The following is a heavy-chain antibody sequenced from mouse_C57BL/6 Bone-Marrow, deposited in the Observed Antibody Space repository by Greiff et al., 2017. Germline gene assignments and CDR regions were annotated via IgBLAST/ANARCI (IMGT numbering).Heavy chain of an antibody. CDR3: ARRATTVVGYFDY. Sequence: QVQLQQPGAELVKPGASVKLSCKASGYTFTSYWMQWVKQRPGQGLEWIGEIDPSDSYTNYNQKFKGKATLPVDPSSSTAYMQLSSLTSEDSAVYYCARRATTVVGYFDYWGQGTTLTVSS. CDR1: GYTFTSYW. CDR2: IDPSDSYT. D-gene: IGHD1-1*01. V-gene: IGHV1-50*01. J-gene: IGHJ2*01.